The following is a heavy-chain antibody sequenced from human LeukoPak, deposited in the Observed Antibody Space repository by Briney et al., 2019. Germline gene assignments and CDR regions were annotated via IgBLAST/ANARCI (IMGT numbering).Heavy chain of an antibody. CDR2: IYHSGST. D-gene: IGHD2-15*01. CDR1: GYSISSGYY. V-gene: IGHV4-38-2*01. Sequence: PSETLSLTCAVSGYSISSGYYWGWIRQPPGKGLEWIGSIYHSGSTYYNPSLKSRVTISVDTSKNQFSLKLSSVTAADTAVYYCARLRYCSGGSCYRFAYWGQGTLVTVSS. CDR3: ARLRYCSGGSCYRFAY. J-gene: IGHJ4*02.